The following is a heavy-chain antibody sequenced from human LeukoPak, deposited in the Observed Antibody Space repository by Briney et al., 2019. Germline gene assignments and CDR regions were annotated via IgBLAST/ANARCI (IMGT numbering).Heavy chain of an antibody. Sequence: GGSLRLSCAASGFTFSSYWMHWVRQAPGKGLEWVSAISASGGSTYYADSVKGRFTISRDNSKNTLYLQMNSLRADDTAVYYCARCYTVTTTGWFDPWGQGTLVTVSS. CDR1: GFTFSSYW. CDR3: ARCYTVTTTGWFDP. V-gene: IGHV3-23*01. J-gene: IGHJ5*02. CDR2: ISASGGST. D-gene: IGHD4-17*01.